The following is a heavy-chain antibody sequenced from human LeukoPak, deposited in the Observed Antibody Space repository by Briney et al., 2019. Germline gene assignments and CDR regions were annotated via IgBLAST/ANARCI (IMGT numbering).Heavy chain of an antibody. D-gene: IGHD2-2*01. CDR3: ARAVYCSSTSCYRYGGDYYYYMDV. CDR2: IYYSGST. CDR1: GGSISSSSYY. Sequence: SETLSLTCTVSGGSISSSSYYWGWIRQPPGKGLEWIGSIYYSGSTYYNPSLKSRVTISVDTSKNQFSLKLSSVTAADTAVYYCARAVYCSSTSCYRYGGDYYYYMDVWGKGTTVTVSS. V-gene: IGHV4-39*07. J-gene: IGHJ6*03.